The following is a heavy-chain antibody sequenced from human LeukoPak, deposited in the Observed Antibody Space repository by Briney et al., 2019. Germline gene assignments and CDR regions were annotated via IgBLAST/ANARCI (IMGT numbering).Heavy chain of an antibody. CDR1: GYIFTTYA. J-gene: IGHJ4*02. Sequence: GASVKVSCKVSGYIFTTYAMHWVRQAPGQRLEWMGWITAGNGNTKYSQKFQGRLTITRDTSVSTAYMELSSLRSEDTALYYCARSIEYSYDSNGGYYFDYWGQGTLVTVSS. V-gene: IGHV1-3*01. CDR3: ARSIEYSYDSNGGYYFDY. CDR2: ITAGNGNT. D-gene: IGHD6-6*01.